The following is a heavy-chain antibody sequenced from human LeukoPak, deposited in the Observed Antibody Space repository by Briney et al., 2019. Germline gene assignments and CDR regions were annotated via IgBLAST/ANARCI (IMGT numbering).Heavy chain of an antibody. Sequence: SETLSLTCAVYGGSFNGYYWSRIRQPPGKGLEWIGEINHSGSTNYNPSLKSRVTISVDTSKNQFSLKLSSVTAADTAVYYCARVRYGIVVWGQGTLVTVSS. CDR3: ARVRYGIVV. CDR2: INHSGST. V-gene: IGHV4-34*01. D-gene: IGHD3-22*01. CDR1: GGSFNGYY. J-gene: IGHJ4*02.